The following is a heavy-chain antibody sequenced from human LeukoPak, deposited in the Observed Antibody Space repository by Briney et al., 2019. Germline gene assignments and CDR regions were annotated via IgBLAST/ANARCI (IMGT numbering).Heavy chain of an antibody. J-gene: IGHJ3*02. CDR2: IYYSGST. D-gene: IGHD2-15*01. CDR1: GGSISSYY. Sequence: SETLSLTCTVSGGSISSYYWSWIRQPPGKGLEWIGYIYYSGSTNYNPSLKSRVTISVDTSKNQFSLKLSSVTAADTAVYYCARAGLYCSGGSCFAFDIWGQGTMVTVSS. CDR3: ARAGLYCSGGSCFAFDI. V-gene: IGHV4-59*12.